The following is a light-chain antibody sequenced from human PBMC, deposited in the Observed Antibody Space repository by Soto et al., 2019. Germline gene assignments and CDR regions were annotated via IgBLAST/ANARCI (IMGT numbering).Light chain of an antibody. Sequence: QSALTQPPSASGSPGQSVTISCTGTSSDVGGHNYVSWYQQHPGKAPKLIIYDVNKRPSGVPDRFSGSKSGNTASLTVSGLQAEDEADYYCQSYDSSLSGFYVFGTGTKLTVL. CDR1: SSDVGGHNY. CDR3: QSYDSSLSGFYV. V-gene: IGLV2-8*01. J-gene: IGLJ1*01. CDR2: DVN.